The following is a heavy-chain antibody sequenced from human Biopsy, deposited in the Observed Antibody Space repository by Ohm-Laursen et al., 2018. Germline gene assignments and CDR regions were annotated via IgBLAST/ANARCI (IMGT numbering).Heavy chain of an antibody. V-gene: IGHV4-39*01. CDR3: ARHSFGSGRDF. D-gene: IGHD3-10*01. CDR1: DGFISNIINY. J-gene: IGHJ4*02. CDR2: IYHTGIT. Sequence: SQTLSLTCTVTDGFISNIINYWGWIRQPLGKGLEWLGSIYHTGITDYNPALKSRVTISVDTSNNHFSLKLSSLTAADTAVYYCARHSFGSGRDFWGQGTLVTVSS.